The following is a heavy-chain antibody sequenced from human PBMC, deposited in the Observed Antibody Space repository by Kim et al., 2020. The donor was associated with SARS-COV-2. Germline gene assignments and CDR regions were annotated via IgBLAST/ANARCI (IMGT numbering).Heavy chain of an antibody. CDR2: ISGSGGST. Sequence: GGSLRLSCAASGFTFSSYAMSWVRQAPGRGLEWVSVISGSGGSTYYADSVKGRFTISRDNSKNTLYLQMNSLRAEDTAVYFCAKDRVVITKFAYWGQGTLVTVSS. D-gene: IGHD3-22*01. J-gene: IGHJ4*02. CDR1: GFTFSSYA. CDR3: AKDRVVITKFAY. V-gene: IGHV3-23*01.